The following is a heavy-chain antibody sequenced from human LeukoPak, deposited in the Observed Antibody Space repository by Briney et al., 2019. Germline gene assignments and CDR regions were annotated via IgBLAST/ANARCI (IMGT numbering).Heavy chain of an antibody. CDR2: IYYSGRT. D-gene: IGHD2-2*01. Sequence: SETMSLTCTVSGGSISSYYWSWIRQPPGNGLEWIGYIYYSGRTNSNPSLKSRVTISVYTSKNQFSLKLSSVTAADTAVYYCARVPRTHYYYYMDVWGKGTTVTVSS. V-gene: IGHV4-59*01. J-gene: IGHJ6*03. CDR1: GGSISSYY. CDR3: ARVPRTHYYYYMDV.